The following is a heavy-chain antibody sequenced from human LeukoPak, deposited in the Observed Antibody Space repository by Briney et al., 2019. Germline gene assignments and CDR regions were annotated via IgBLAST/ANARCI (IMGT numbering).Heavy chain of an antibody. V-gene: IGHV3-33*01. CDR3: ATARNNYDYSGFSALDS. CDR2: IWYDGSNK. CDR1: GVTFSNYV. J-gene: IGHJ4*02. Sequence: GRSLRLSCVASGVTFSNYVMHWVRQAPGMGLEWVAVIWYDGSNKNYRDSVRGRFTISRDNFKNTLYLEMNSLRAEDTAVYYCATARNNYDYSGFSALDSWGQGTLVTVAS. D-gene: IGHD3-22*01.